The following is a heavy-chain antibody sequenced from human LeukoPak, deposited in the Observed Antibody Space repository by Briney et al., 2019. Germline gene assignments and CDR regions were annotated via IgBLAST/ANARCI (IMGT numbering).Heavy chain of an antibody. J-gene: IGHJ4*02. CDR1: GFTVSINY. V-gene: IGHV3-66*01. D-gene: IGHD6-19*01. CDR3: ARDLIGGWPFDY. Sequence: GGSLRLSCAASGFTVSINYMSWVRQAPGKGLEWASVIHSGGTIYYADSVKGRFTISRDNSKDTLYLQMNSLRADDTAVYYCARDLIGGWPFDYWGQGTLVTVSS. CDR2: IHSGGTI.